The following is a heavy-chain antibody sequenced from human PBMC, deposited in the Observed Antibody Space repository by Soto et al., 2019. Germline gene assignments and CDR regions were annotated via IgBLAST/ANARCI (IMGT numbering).Heavy chain of an antibody. CDR2: IKSKTDGGTT. CDR1: GFSFSNAW. J-gene: IGHJ5*02. D-gene: IGHD3-10*01. V-gene: IGHV3-15*07. Sequence: EVQLLESGGGLVRPGGSLRLSCAASGFSFSNAWLNWVRQTPGKGLEWVGRIKSKTDGGTTDYAAPVKGRFIISRDDSKNSLYLQMNRLYIEDTALYYCADYHASGSMTLDPSGPGTLVTVSS. CDR3: ADYHASGSMTLDP.